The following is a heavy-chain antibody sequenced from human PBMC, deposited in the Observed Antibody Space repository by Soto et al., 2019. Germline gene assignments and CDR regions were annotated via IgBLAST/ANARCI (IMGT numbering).Heavy chain of an antibody. CDR2: ISSDSRYI. Sequence: GGSLRLSCAASGFTLSNYAVNWVRQAPGKGLEWVSYISSDSRYIYYGDSVKGRFTISRDNAKNSVYLQMNSLRDEDTAVYYCARPEYSSSSYGMDVWGQGTTVTVSS. J-gene: IGHJ6*02. D-gene: IGHD6-6*01. CDR1: GFTLSNYA. CDR3: ARPEYSSSSYGMDV. V-gene: IGHV3-48*02.